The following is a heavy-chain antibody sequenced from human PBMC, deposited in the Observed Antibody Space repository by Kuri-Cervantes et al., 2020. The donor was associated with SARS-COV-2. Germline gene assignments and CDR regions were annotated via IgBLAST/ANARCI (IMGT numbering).Heavy chain of an antibody. Sequence: GGSLRLSCAASGFTFSSSWMHWVCQAPEKGLEWVADIKCDGSEKYYVDSVKGRLTISRDNAKNSLYLQVNSLRAEDMTVYYRARGLAFDPWGQGTLVTVSS. D-gene: IGHD3-3*02. CDR1: GFTFSSSW. V-gene: IGHV3-52*01. CDR3: ARGLAFDP. CDR2: IKCDGSEK. J-gene: IGHJ5*02.